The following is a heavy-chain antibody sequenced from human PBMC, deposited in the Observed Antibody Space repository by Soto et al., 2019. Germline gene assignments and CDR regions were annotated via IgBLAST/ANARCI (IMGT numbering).Heavy chain of an antibody. Sequence: QVQLQESGPGLVKPSQTLSLTCTVSGGSFSSGGYYWSWIRQHPGTGLEWIGYISYSGSTYYNPSLKSRFTISVDTSKYQFSLILNSVTAADTAVYYCARGVLHWGQGTLVTVSS. CDR3: ARGVLH. J-gene: IGHJ4*01. CDR2: ISYSGST. CDR1: GGSFSSGGYY. V-gene: IGHV4-31*03.